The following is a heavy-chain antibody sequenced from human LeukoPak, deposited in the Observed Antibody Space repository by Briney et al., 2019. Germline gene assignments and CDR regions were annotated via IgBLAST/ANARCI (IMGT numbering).Heavy chain of an antibody. D-gene: IGHD2-2*01. J-gene: IGHJ3*01. CDR1: GGSISSHY. V-gene: IGHV4-59*11. CDR3: ARDRISHCSSTSCYFNAFDV. CDR2: IYYSGST. Sequence: PSETLSLTCTVSGGSISSHYWSWIRQPPGKGLEWIGYIYYSGSTNYNPSLKSRVTISVDTSKNQFSLKLSSVTAADTAVYYCARDRISHCSSTSCYFNAFDVWGQGTMVTVSS.